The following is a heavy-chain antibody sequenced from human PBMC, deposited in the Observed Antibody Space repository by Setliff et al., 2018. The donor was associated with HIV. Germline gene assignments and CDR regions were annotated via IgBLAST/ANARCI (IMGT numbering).Heavy chain of an antibody. CDR2: SSDFNGNS. CDR3: AKNDYGVTGGSFDI. J-gene: IGHJ3*02. V-gene: IGHV1-18*01. D-gene: IGHD4-17*01. CDR1: GFSFTNYG. Sequence: ASVKVSCKTSGFSFTNYGISWARQAPGQGLEWMGWSSDFNGNSKFSEKFQDRVTLTTHTPTSTAYMELRSLRSDDTAVYYCAKNDYGVTGGSFDIWGQGTMVTVSS.